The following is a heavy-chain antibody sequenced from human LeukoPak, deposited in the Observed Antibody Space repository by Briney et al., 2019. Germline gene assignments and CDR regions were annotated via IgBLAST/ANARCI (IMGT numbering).Heavy chain of an antibody. D-gene: IGHD6-19*01. CDR2: IWYDGSNK. Sequence: GRSLRLSCAASGFTFSSYAMHWVRQAPGKGLEWVAVIWYDGSNKYYADPVKGRFTISRDHSKNTLYLQMKSLRAKDTAVYYCARELEIAVAGTLGYWGQGTLVTVSS. CDR1: GFTFSSYA. J-gene: IGHJ4*02. CDR3: ARELEIAVAGTLGY. V-gene: IGHV3-33*01.